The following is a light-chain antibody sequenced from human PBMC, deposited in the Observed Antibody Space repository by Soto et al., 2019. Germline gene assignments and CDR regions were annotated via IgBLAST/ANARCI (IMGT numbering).Light chain of an antibody. CDR2: GNS. Sequence: QSVLTQPPSVSGAPGQRVTISCTGSSSNIGAGYDVLWYQQLPGTAPKLLIYGNSNRPSGVPDRFSGSKSGTSASLAITGLQAEDEADYYCQSYDSSLSGLGVFGGGTKVTVL. CDR3: QSYDSSLSGLGV. J-gene: IGLJ2*01. V-gene: IGLV1-40*01. CDR1: SSNIGAGYD.